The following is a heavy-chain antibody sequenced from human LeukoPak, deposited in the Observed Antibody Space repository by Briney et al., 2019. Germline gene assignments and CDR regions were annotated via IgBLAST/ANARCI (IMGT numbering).Heavy chain of an antibody. D-gene: IGHD3-9*01. CDR2: INAGIGNT. Sequence: ASVKVSCKASGYTFTSYAMHWVRQAPGQRLEWMGWINAGIGNTKYSQKFPGRVTITRDTSASTAYMELSSLRSEDTAVYYCARDRSYYDILTGYSKNWFDPWGQGTLVTVSS. V-gene: IGHV1-3*01. CDR3: ARDRSYYDILTGYSKNWFDP. J-gene: IGHJ5*02. CDR1: GYTFTSYA.